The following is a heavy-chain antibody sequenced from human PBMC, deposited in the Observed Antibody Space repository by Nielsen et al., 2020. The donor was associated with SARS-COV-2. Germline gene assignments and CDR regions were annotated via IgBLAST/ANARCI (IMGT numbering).Heavy chain of an antibody. CDR2: ISSSSSYI. CDR1: GFTFSSYS. J-gene: IGHJ5*02. D-gene: IGHD3-3*01. V-gene: IGHV3-21*01. Sequence: GGSLRLSCAASGFTFSSYSMNWVRQAPGRGLEWVSSISSSSSYIYYADSVKGRFTISRDNAKNSLYLQMNSLRAEDTAVYYCARGPVLGAVYYDFWSGYSSPQSGWFDPWGQGTLVTVSS. CDR3: ARGPVLGAVYYDFWSGYSSPQSGWFDP.